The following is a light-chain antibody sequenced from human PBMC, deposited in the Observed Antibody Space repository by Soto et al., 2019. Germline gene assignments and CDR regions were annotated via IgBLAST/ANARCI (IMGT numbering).Light chain of an antibody. V-gene: IGLV2-8*01. CDR2: GVS. Sequence: QSVLTQPPSASGSPGQSVSISCTGTSSDIGAYNFVSWYQQHPGKAPRLMIYGVSKLPSGVSDRFSGSKSGNTASLTVSGLQAEDDADYYCSSYAGSNSYVVFGGGTKLTVL. CDR1: SSDIGAYNF. CDR3: SSYAGSNSYVV. J-gene: IGLJ2*01.